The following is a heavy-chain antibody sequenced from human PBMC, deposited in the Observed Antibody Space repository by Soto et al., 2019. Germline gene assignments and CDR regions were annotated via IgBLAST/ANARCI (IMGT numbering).Heavy chain of an antibody. CDR2: IWYDGSNK. J-gene: IGHJ4*02. CDR1: GFTFSSYG. CDR3: ARGNFDWLLTYYFDY. Sequence: VQLVESGGGVVQPGRSLRLSCAASGFTFSSYGMHWVRQAPGKGLEWVAVIWYDGSNKYYADSVKGRFTISRDNSKNTLYLQMNSLRAEDTAVYYCARGNFDWLLTYYFDYWGQGTLVTVSS. V-gene: IGHV3-33*01. D-gene: IGHD3-9*01.